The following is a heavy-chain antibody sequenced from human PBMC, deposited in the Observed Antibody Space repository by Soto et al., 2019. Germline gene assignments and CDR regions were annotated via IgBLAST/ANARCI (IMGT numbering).Heavy chain of an antibody. J-gene: IGHJ2*01. CDR2: IHQTGHT. CDR1: GGSMSRYY. V-gene: IGHV4-59*01. D-gene: IGHD2-8*01. CDR3: ARDVRPPGLAYFDL. Sequence: QVLLQESGPGLVKPSETLSLTCSFSGGSMSRYYWTWIRQPPGKGLEWIGNIHQTGHTNYNASLKSRVTISIDTSKSDFYLHLTSVTAADTAVYYCARDVRPPGLAYFDLWGRGTLVTVSS.